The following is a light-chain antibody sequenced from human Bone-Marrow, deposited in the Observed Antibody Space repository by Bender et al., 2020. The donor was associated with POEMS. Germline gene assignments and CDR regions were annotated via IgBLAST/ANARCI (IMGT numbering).Light chain of an antibody. CDR2: EDS. CDR3: YSTDSSGNHWV. Sequence: SYELTQSPSVSVSPGQTASITCSGDALPKKYAYWYQQKSGQAPVLVIYEDSKRPSGIPERFSGSSSGAMATLTISGAQMEDDADYYCYSTDSSGNHWVFGGGTKLTVL. V-gene: IGLV3-10*01. CDR1: ALPKKY. J-gene: IGLJ2*01.